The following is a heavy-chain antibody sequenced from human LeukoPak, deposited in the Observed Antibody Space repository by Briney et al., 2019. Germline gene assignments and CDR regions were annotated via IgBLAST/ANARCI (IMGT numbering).Heavy chain of an antibody. J-gene: IGHJ6*03. V-gene: IGHV3-23*01. Sequence: GGSLRLSCAASGFTFSSYAMSWVRQAPGKGLEWVSAISGSGGSTYYADSVKGRFTLSRDNAKNSLYLQMNSLRAEDTAVYYCAKVGDCTNGVCYYYYYMDVWGKGTTVTVSS. CDR2: ISGSGGST. D-gene: IGHD2-8*01. CDR1: GFTFSSYA. CDR3: AKVGDCTNGVCYYYYYMDV.